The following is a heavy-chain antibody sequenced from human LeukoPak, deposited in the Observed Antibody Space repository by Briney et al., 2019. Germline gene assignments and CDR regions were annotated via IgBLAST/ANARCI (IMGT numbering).Heavy chain of an antibody. J-gene: IGHJ4*02. CDR1: GYTFTGYY. Sequence: GASVKVSCKASGYTFTGYYMHWVRQAPGQGLEWMGWINPNSGGTNYAQKFRGRVTMTRDTSISTAYMELSRLRSDDTAVYYCARGLRPWVVTSPFDYWGQGTLVTVSS. D-gene: IGHD4-23*01. V-gene: IGHV1-2*02. CDR3: ARGLRPWVVTSPFDY. CDR2: INPNSGGT.